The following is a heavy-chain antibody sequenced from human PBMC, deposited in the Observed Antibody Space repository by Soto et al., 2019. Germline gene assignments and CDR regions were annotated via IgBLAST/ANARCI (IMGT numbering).Heavy chain of an antibody. D-gene: IGHD1-26*01. Sequence: QVQLVQSGAEVKKPGASVKVSFKTSGYTFTSYGISWLRQAPGQGLEWRGWISAYNGNPNYAQKLKGRVTMTKDTSTRTAYMELRSLRSDDTAVYYCARDHVVRGNYYDYWGQGTLVTVSS. CDR3: ARDHVVRGNYYDY. CDR2: ISAYNGNP. V-gene: IGHV1-18*01. CDR1: GYTFTSYG. J-gene: IGHJ4*02.